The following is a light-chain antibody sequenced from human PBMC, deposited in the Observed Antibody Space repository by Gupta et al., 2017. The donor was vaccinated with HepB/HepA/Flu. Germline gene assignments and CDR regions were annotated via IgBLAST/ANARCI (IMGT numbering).Light chain of an antibody. Sequence: DIVLTQSPATLSLSPGERATLSCRASQSVSTSLAWYQQKPGQAPRLLIYDASNRATGIPARFSGGGSGTDFTLTISSLNPEDFAIYYCQHRYNWPQTFGQGTRLEIK. CDR1: QSVSTS. V-gene: IGKV3-11*01. CDR3: QHRYNWPQT. J-gene: IGKJ1*01. CDR2: DAS.